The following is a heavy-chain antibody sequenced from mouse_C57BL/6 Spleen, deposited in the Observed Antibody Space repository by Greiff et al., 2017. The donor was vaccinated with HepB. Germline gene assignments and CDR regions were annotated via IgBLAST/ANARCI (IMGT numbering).Heavy chain of an antibody. J-gene: IGHJ3*01. V-gene: IGHV5-15*01. CDR2: ISNLAYSI. CDR1: GFTFCDYG. Sequence: EVMLVESGGGLVQPGGSLKLSCAASGFTFCDYGMAWVRQAPRKGPEWVAFISNLAYSIYYADTVTGRFTISRENAKNTLYLEMSSLRSEDTAMYYCARHSGGFAYWGQGTLVTVSA. D-gene: IGHD3-2*02. CDR3: ARHSGGFAY.